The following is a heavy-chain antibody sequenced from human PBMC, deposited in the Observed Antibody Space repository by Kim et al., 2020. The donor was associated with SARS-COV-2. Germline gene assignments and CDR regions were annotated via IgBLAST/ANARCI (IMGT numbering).Heavy chain of an antibody. Sequence: SETLSLTCAVYGGSFSGYYWSWIRQPPGKGLEWIGEINHSGSTNYNPSLKSRVTISVDTSKNQFSLKLSSVTAADTAVYYCARAPPLDSYYYGMDVWGQGTTVTVSS. CDR1: GGSFSGYY. CDR3: ARAPPLDSYYYGMDV. V-gene: IGHV4-34*01. J-gene: IGHJ6*02. CDR2: INHSGST.